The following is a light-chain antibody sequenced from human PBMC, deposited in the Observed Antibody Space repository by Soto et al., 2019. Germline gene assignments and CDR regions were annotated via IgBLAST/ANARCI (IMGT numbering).Light chain of an antibody. J-gene: IGKJ1*01. V-gene: IGKV3-20*01. CDR3: QPYGTSPRT. CDR1: QSIFSNY. CDR2: GAS. Sequence: EVMLTQSPGTLSLSPGERATLSCRASQSIFSNYLAWYQQKSGQAPRLLIYGASNRATRIPDKFSGSGSGTDFTLTISRLEPDDFAVYYCQPYGTSPRTFGQGPKVEFK.